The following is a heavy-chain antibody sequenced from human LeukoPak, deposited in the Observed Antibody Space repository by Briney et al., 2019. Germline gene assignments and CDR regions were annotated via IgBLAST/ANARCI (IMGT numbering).Heavy chain of an antibody. D-gene: IGHD6-19*01. Sequence: ASVKVSCKVSGYTLTELSMHWVRQAPGKGLEWMGGFDPEDGETIYAQKFQGRVTMTEDTSTDTAYMELTSLRSEDTAVYYCATDWPVIAVAGTDYWGQGTLVTVSS. V-gene: IGHV1-24*01. J-gene: IGHJ4*02. CDR3: ATDWPVIAVAGTDY. CDR2: FDPEDGET. CDR1: GYTLTELS.